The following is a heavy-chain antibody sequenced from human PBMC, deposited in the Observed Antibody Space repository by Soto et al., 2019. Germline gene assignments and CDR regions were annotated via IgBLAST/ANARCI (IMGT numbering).Heavy chain of an antibody. D-gene: IGHD6-13*01. V-gene: IGHV4-34*01. Sequence: SETLSLTCAVYGGSFSGYYWSWIRQPPGKGLEWIGEINHSGSTNYNPSLKSRVTISVDTSKNQFSLKLSSVTAADTAVYYCARGLRSRWRYVYYYYGMDVGGQGTKVT. CDR1: GGSFSGYY. CDR3: ARGLRSRWRYVYYYYGMDV. CDR2: INHSGST. J-gene: IGHJ6*02.